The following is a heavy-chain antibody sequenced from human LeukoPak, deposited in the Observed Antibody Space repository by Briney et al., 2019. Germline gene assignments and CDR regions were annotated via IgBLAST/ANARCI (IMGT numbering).Heavy chain of an antibody. J-gene: IGHJ4*02. CDR2: INPNSGGT. CDR3: AREECSGGSCYLDY. D-gene: IGHD2-15*01. CDR1: GYTFTSYA. V-gene: IGHV1-2*04. Sequence: GASVKVSCKASGYTFTSYAISWVRQAPGQGLEWMGWINPNSGGTNYAQKFQGWVTMTRDTSISTAYMELSRLRSDDTAVYYCAREECSGGSCYLDYWGQGTLVTVSS.